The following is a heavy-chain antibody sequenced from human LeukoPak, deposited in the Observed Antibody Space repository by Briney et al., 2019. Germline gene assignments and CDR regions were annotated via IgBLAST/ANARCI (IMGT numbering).Heavy chain of an antibody. CDR2: IYHSGST. Sequence: SETLSLTCTVSGYSISSGYYWGWIRQPPGKGLEWIGSIYHSGSTYYNPSLKSRVTISVDTSKNQFSLKLSSVTAADTAVYYCASWRHSSGFKSLAFDIWGQGTMVTVSS. V-gene: IGHV4-38-2*02. D-gene: IGHD3-22*01. CDR1: GYSISSGYY. CDR3: ASWRHSSGFKSLAFDI. J-gene: IGHJ3*02.